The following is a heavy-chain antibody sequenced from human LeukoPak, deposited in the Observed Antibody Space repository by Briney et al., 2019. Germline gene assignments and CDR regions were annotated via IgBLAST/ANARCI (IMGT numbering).Heavy chain of an antibody. J-gene: IGHJ1*01. CDR1: GFTFSSYS. D-gene: IGHD1-26*01. CDR2: IRYDGSNK. CDR3: AKWRASSEYFQH. V-gene: IGHV3-30*02. Sequence: GGSLRLSCAASGFTFSSYSMNWVRQAPGKGLEWVAFIRYDGSNKYYADSVKGRFTISRDNSKNTLYLQMNSLRAEDTAVYYCAKWRASSEYFQHWGQGTLVTVSS.